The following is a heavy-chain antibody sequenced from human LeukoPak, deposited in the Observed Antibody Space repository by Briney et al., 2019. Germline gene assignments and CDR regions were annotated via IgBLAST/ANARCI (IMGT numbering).Heavy chain of an antibody. D-gene: IGHD1-26*01. CDR3: AKGPVSGGLDY. CDR2: ISGSGGST. CDR1: GFTFSSYG. J-gene: IGHJ4*02. V-gene: IGHV3-23*01. Sequence: GGSLRLSCAASGFTFSSYGMHWVRQAPGKGLEWVSAISGSGGSTYYADSVKGRFTISRDNSKNTLYLQMNSLRAEDTAVYYCAKGPVSGGLDYWGQGTLVTVSS.